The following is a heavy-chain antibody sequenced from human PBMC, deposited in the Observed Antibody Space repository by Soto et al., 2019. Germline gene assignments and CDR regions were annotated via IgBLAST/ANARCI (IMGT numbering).Heavy chain of an antibody. CDR3: AKDTAADDPELDY. V-gene: IGHV3-9*01. CDR1: GFTFDDYA. Sequence: PGGSLRLSCAASGFTFDDYAMHWVRQAPGKGLEWVSGISWNSGSIGYADSVKGRFTISRDNAKNSLYLQMNSLRAEDTALYYFAKDTAADDPELDYWGQGTLVTVSS. D-gene: IGHD2-15*01. J-gene: IGHJ4*02. CDR2: ISWNSGSI.